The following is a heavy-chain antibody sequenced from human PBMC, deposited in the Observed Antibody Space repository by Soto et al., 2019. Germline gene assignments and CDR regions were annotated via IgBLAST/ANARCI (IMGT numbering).Heavy chain of an antibody. CDR1: GFTFSSYA. CDR2: ISGSGGST. V-gene: IGHV3-23*01. Sequence: GGSLRLSCAASGFTFSSYAMSWVRQAPEKGLEWVSAISGSGGSTYYADSVKGRFTISRDNSKNTLYLQMNSLRAEDTAVYYCAKDVYCSSTSSYWGHGTLVTVSX. D-gene: IGHD2-2*01. J-gene: IGHJ4*01. CDR3: AKDVYCSSTSSY.